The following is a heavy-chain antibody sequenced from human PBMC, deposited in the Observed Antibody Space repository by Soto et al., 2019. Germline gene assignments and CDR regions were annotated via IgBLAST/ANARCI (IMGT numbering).Heavy chain of an antibody. D-gene: IGHD3-10*01. J-gene: IGHJ6*02. Sequence: VASVKVSCKASGYTFTSYGISWVRQAPGQGLEWMGWISAYNGNTNYAQKLQGRVTMTTDTSTSTAYMELRSLRSDDTAVYYCARDRPLWFGELLRLSYYYGMDVWGQGTTVTVSS. CDR3: ARDRPLWFGELLRLSYYYGMDV. CDR2: ISAYNGNT. V-gene: IGHV1-18*01. CDR1: GYTFTSYG.